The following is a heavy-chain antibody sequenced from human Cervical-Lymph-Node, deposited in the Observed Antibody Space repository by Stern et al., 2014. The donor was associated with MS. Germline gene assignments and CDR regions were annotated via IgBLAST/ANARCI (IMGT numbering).Heavy chain of an antibody. CDR2: ITNVGST. J-gene: IGHJ4*02. V-gene: IGHV3-53*01. Sequence: EVKLVESGGGVIQPGGSLRLSCTASGFTGSRDYLTWVRQAPGKGLEWVSLITNVGSTFYTDSVKGRFTISRDDSKNTVYLHMTSLRAEDTAMYYCARDTSSPERSDWWGQGTLVTVSS. CDR3: ARDTSSPERSDW. CDR1: GFTGSRDY. D-gene: IGHD1-1*01.